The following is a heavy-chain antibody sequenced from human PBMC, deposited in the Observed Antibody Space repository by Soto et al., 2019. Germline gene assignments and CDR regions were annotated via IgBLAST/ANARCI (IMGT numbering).Heavy chain of an antibody. J-gene: IGHJ6*02. D-gene: IGHD6-13*01. CDR3: ARESSSWYLTNYYYGMDV. Sequence: PVGSLRLSCAASGFTFSSYGMHWVRQAPSKGLEWVAVIWYDGSNKYYADSVKGRFTISRDNSKNTLYLQMNSLRAEDTAVYYCARESSSWYLTNYYYGMDVWGQGTTVTVSS. CDR2: IWYDGSNK. CDR1: GFTFSSYG. V-gene: IGHV3-33*01.